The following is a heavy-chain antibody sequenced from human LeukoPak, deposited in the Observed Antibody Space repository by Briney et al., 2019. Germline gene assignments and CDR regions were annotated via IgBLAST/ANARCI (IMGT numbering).Heavy chain of an antibody. D-gene: IGHD3-9*01. Sequence: PSETLSLTCTVSGGSISSYYWSWIRQPPGKGLEWIGYIYYSGSTNYNPSLKSRVTISVDTSKNQFSLKLSSVTAADTAVYYCARHLYYDILTGYSTYYYMDVWGKGTTVTISS. CDR3: ARHLYYDILTGYSTYYYMDV. V-gene: IGHV4-59*08. J-gene: IGHJ6*03. CDR2: IYYSGST. CDR1: GGSISSYY.